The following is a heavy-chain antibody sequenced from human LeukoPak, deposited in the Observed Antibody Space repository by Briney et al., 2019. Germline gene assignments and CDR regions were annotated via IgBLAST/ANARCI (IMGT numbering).Heavy chain of an antibody. V-gene: IGHV1-18*01. D-gene: IGHD6-6*01. CDR2: INFYNGNI. CDR3: ARDPLRGLSSSSLPTWFDP. J-gene: IGHJ5*02. CDR1: GYTFTSYG. Sequence: ASVKVSCKASGYTFTSYGISWVRQAPGQGLEWMGWINFYNGNIDYAQKLQGRVTMTTDTSTSTAYMELRSLRSDDTAVYYCARDPLRGLSSSSLPTWFDPWGQGTLVTVSS.